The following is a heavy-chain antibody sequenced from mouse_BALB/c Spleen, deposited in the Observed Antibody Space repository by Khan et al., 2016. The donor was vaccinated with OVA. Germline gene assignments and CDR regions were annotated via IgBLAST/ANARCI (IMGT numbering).Heavy chain of an antibody. Sequence: EVQLVESGGGLVQPGGSRKLSCAASGFTFSDYGMAWVRQAPGKGPEWVAFISDLAYTIYYADTVTGRFTISRETATNTLYLEMSSLRSEDTAFYYCARGGGTSPFAYWGLGTLVTVSA. J-gene: IGHJ3*01. V-gene: IGHV5-15*02. CDR1: GFTFSDYG. CDR3: ARGGGTSPFAY. CDR2: ISDLAYTI.